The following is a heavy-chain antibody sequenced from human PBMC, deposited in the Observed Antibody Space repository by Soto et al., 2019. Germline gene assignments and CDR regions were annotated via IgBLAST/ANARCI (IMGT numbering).Heavy chain of an antibody. CDR2: IIPSGGTT. D-gene: IGHD6-19*01. Sequence: GASVKVSCKTSGYSFTSYYMHWVRQAPGQGLEWMGVIIPSGGTTTYAQKFQGRVTMTSDTSTSTVYMELNILTSEDTAVYYCARPKYDSGWPFDDWGQGTLVTVSS. V-gene: IGHV1-46*01. CDR3: ARPKYDSGWPFDD. CDR1: GYSFTSYY. J-gene: IGHJ4*02.